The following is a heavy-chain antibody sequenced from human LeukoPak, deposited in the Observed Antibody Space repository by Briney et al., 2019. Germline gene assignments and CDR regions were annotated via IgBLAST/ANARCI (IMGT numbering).Heavy chain of an antibody. CDR2: IDPKSGGT. V-gene: IGHV1-2*02. CDR1: GYIFIGYY. CDR3: VRDMDRGQWLVRPYN. Sequence: ASVKVSCKPSGYIFIGYYMHWVRQAPGQGLEWMGWIDPKSGGTKYAQKFQGRVTMTRDMSINTAYMDLRRLKSDDTAVYYCVRDMDRGQWLVRPYNWGQGTLVTVSS. D-gene: IGHD6-19*01. J-gene: IGHJ4*02.